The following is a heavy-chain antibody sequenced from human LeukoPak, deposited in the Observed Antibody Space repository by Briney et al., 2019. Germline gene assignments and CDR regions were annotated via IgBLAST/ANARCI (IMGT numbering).Heavy chain of an antibody. CDR2: IIPIFGTA. J-gene: IGHJ6*03. V-gene: IGHV1-69*05. D-gene: IGHD6-6*01. Sequence: SVKVSCKASGGTFSSYAISWVRQAPGQGLEWMGGIIPIFGTANYAQKFQGRVTITTDESTSTAYMELSSLRSEDTAVYYCARTRTTIAARSYYYYYYMDVWGKGTTVTVSS. CDR1: GGTFSSYA. CDR3: ARTRTTIAARSYYYYYYMDV.